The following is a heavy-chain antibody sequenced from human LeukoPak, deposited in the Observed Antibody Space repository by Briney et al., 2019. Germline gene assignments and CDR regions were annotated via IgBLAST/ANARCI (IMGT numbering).Heavy chain of an antibody. J-gene: IGHJ5*02. CDR1: GGSFSGYY. V-gene: IGHV4-34*01. Sequence: SETLSLTCAVYGGSFSGYYWSWIRQPPGKGLEWIGEINHSGSTNYNPSLKSRVTISVDTSKNQFSLKLSSVTAADTAVYYCARGRRWEYSSTRFDPWGQGTLVTVSS. CDR2: INHSGST. D-gene: IGHD6-6*01. CDR3: ARGRRWEYSSTRFDP.